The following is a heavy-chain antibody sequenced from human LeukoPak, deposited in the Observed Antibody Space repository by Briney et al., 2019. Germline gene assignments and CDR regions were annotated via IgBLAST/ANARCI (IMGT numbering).Heavy chain of an antibody. CDR1: GFTFSSYA. D-gene: IGHD3-3*01. CDR2: ISGSGGST. CDR3: AKSGRFLEWLLFGY. Sequence: GGSLRLSCAASGFTFSSYAMSWVRQAPGKGLEWVSAISGSGGSTYYADSVKGRFTISRDNSKDTLYLQMNSLRAEDTAVYYCAKSGRFLEWLLFGYWGQGTLVTVSS. J-gene: IGHJ4*02. V-gene: IGHV3-23*01.